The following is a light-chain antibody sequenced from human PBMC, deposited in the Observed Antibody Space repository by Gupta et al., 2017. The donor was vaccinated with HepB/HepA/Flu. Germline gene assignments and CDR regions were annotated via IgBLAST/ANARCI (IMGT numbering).Light chain of an antibody. V-gene: IGKV2-28*01. CDR3: MQALQTPPCS. CDR2: LGS. J-gene: IGKJ2*04. CDR1: QSLLHSNGYNY. Sequence: DIVMTQSPLSLLVTPGEPASISCRSSQSLLHSNGYNYLDWYLQKPGQSPQLLIYLGSNRASGVPDRFSGSGSGTDFTLKISRVEAEDVGVYYCMQALQTPPCSFGQGTKLEIK.